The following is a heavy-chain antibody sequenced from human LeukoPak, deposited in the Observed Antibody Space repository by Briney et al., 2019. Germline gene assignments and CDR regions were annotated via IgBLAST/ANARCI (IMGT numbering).Heavy chain of an antibody. CDR3: ARPRGAVAGINWFDP. V-gene: IGHV4-39*01. Sequence: KPSETLSLTCTVSGGSISSSSYYWGWIRQPPGKGLEWIGSIYYSGSTYYNPSLKSRVTISVDTSKNQFSLKLSSVTAADTAVYYCARPRGAVAGINWFDPWGQGTLVTVSS. CDR1: GGSISSSSYY. J-gene: IGHJ5*02. CDR2: IYYSGST. D-gene: IGHD6-19*01.